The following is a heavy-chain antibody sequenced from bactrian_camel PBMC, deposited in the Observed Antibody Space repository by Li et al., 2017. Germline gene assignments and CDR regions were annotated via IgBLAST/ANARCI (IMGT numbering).Heavy chain of an antibody. D-gene: IGHD3*01. CDR3: AADLGDRIPAFQALGVVKDFRY. V-gene: IGHV3S53*01. CDR1: VYTYYNYC. J-gene: IGHJ6*01. CDR2: VDKRGST. Sequence: VESGGGSVEVGGSLRLSCAASVYTYYNYCMGWFRQAPGKERQGVATVDKRGSTSYVDSVKGRFAISTDKAKNTLYLQMNSLEPADTAMYYCAADLGDRIPAFQALGVVKDFRYVGRGTQVTVS.